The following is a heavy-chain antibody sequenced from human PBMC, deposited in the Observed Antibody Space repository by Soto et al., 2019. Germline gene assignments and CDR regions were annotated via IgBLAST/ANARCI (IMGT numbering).Heavy chain of an antibody. CDR2: IYSNGNA. Sequence: TETVSLSCTVPDDSRDRSEWPWVRQRVGKGLEWIWRIYSNGNANYNHSLKSRVTMSVDTSQNSFSLELTSVTAADTARYYCVRGDGLDIWGPGTKVT. V-gene: IGHV4-4*07. CDR1: DDSRDRSE. CDR3: VRGDGLDI. J-gene: IGHJ3*02. D-gene: IGHD3-10*01.